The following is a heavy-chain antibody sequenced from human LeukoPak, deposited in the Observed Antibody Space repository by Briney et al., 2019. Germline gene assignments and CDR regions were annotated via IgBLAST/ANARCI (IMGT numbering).Heavy chain of an antibody. D-gene: IGHD6-13*01. CDR3: AQSIGPYCSSLGDY. V-gene: IGHV3-21*01. CDR1: GFTFSSYS. J-gene: IGHJ4*02. CDR2: ISSSSSYI. Sequence: KPGGSLRLSCAASGFTFSSYSMNWVRQAPGKGLEWVSSISSSSSYIYYADSVKGRFTISRDNTKNSLYLQMNSLRAEDTAVYYCAQSIGPYCSSLGDYWGQGTLVTVSS.